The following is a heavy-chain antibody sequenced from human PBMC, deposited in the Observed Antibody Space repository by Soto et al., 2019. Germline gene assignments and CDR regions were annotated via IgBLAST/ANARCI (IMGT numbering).Heavy chain of an antibody. V-gene: IGHV3-15*05. CDR2: VKRKSDGETT. CDR3: VAGSPFEY. J-gene: IGHJ4*02. D-gene: IGHD1-26*01. CDR1: GFIFGDAW. Sequence: GGSLRLSCAGSGFIFGDAWLSWVRQAPGKGLERVGRVKRKSDGETTDYAAPVTGRFTISRDESKPTVYLQMNSLKIEDTGIYYCVAGSPFEYWGQGTLVTVSS.